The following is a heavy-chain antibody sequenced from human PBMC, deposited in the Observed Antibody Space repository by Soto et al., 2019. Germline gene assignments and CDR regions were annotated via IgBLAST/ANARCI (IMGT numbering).Heavy chain of an antibody. Sequence: SETLSLTCTVSGGSISSGDYYWSWIRQPPGKGLEWIGYIYYSGSTYYNPSLKSRVTISVDTSKNQFSLKLSSVTAADTAVYYCASQTYYYDSSGPQGGWFDPWGKGTLVNVSS. D-gene: IGHD3-22*01. CDR3: ASQTYYYDSSGPQGGWFDP. J-gene: IGHJ5*02. CDR2: IYYSGST. V-gene: IGHV4-30-4*01. CDR1: GGSISSGDYY.